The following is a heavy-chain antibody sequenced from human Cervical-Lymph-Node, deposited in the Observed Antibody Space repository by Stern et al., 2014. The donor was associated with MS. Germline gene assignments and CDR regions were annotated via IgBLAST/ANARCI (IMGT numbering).Heavy chain of an antibody. CDR2: IIPIFDTA. Sequence: QVQLVESGAEVKKPGSSVKVSCKTSGGTFSNYAFNWVRQAPGQGPEWIGGIIPIFDTADYAQSCQGRVSITADESTNTTYMELSGLKSEDTAVYYCARGSVYYDFWSTSYGPFQFWGQGTLVTVSS. D-gene: IGHD3-3*01. CDR1: GGTFSNYA. V-gene: IGHV1-69*01. J-gene: IGHJ4*02. CDR3: ARGSVYYDFWSTSYGPFQF.